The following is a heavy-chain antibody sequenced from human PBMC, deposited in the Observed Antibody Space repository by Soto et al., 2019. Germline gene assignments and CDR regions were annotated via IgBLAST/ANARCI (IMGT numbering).Heavy chain of an antibody. Sequence: GESLKISCKGSGYSFPTYWLAWVRHTPGRGLEYMGIIYPGDSDSRYSPAFQGQVTISADKSINTAYLQWTSLKASDTAIYYCARSRVSTPRLEDPFDIWGQGTMVTVSS. CDR1: GYSFPTYW. D-gene: IGHD5-12*01. CDR3: ARSRVSTPRLEDPFDI. V-gene: IGHV5-51*01. J-gene: IGHJ3*02. CDR2: IYPGDSDS.